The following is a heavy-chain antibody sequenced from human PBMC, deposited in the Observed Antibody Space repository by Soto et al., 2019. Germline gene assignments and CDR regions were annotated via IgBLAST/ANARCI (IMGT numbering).Heavy chain of an antibody. CDR3: AREVHDGDYVPQAPDY. J-gene: IGHJ4*02. D-gene: IGHD4-17*01. CDR1: GYTFTSYG. CDR2: ISAYNGNT. Sequence: QVQLVQSGAEVKKPGASVKVSCKASGYTFTSYGISWVRQAPGQGLEWMGWISAYNGNTYYAQKLQGRVTMTTDTSTSTAYMELRSLRSDDTAVYYCAREVHDGDYVPQAPDYWGQGTLVTVSS. V-gene: IGHV1-18*01.